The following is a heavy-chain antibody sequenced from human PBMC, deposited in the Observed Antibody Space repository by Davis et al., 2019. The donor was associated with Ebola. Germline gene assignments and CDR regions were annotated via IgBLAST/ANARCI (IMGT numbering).Heavy chain of an antibody. CDR1: GFTFSSYS. V-gene: IGHV3-48*02. D-gene: IGHD3-3*01. CDR2: INGLSSTI. Sequence: GESLNTSCAASGFTFSSYSMNWVRPAPGKGLDWVSSINGLSSTIYYADSVMGRFTVSRDNAKNTLYLQMSSLRDEDTAVYYCVRDEVEIFGGFHYWGQGTLVTVSS. J-gene: IGHJ4*02. CDR3: VRDEVEIFGGFHY.